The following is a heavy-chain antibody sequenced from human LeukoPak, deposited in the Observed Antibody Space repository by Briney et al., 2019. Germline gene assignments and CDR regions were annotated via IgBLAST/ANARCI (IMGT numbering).Heavy chain of an antibody. CDR3: ARGGEPGVAAAGPDY. V-gene: IGHV3-64*04. Sequence: GGSLRLSCSASGFTFSSYGIHWVRQAPGKGLEYVSTITSHGGSAYYADSVKGRFTISRDNSKNTLYLQMNSLRAEDTALYYCARGGEPGVAAAGPDYWGQGTLVTVSS. CDR2: ITSHGGSA. J-gene: IGHJ4*02. CDR1: GFTFSSYG. D-gene: IGHD6-13*01.